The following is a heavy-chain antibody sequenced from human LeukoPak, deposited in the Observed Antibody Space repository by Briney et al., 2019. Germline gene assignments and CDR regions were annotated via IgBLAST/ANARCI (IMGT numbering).Heavy chain of an antibody. CDR3: AKFSAYSSGWYGPSDY. Sequence: GGSLRLSCAASGFTFSSYAMSWVRQAPGKGLEWVSAISGSGGSTYYADSVKGRFTISRDNSKNTLYLQMNSLRAEDTAVYYCAKFSAYSSGWYGPSDYWGQGTLVTVSS. V-gene: IGHV3-23*01. CDR1: GFTFSSYA. J-gene: IGHJ4*02. D-gene: IGHD6-19*01. CDR2: ISGSGGST.